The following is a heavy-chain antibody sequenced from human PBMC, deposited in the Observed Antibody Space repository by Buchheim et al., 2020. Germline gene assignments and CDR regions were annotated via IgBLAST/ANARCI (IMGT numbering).Heavy chain of an antibody. CDR3: AKIMIVDAFDI. Sequence: QVQLVESGGGVVQPGRSLRLSCAASGFTFSSYGMHWVRQAPGKGLEWVAVISYDGSNKYYADSVKGRFTISRDNSKNTLYLQMNSLRAEDTAVYYCAKIMIVDAFDIWGQGT. V-gene: IGHV3-30*18. D-gene: IGHD3-22*01. CDR2: ISYDGSNK. J-gene: IGHJ3*02. CDR1: GFTFSSYG.